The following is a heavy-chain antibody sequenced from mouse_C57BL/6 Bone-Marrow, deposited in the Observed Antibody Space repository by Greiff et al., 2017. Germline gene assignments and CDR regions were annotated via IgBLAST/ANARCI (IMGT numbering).Heavy chain of an antibody. CDR1: GYTFTSYG. V-gene: IGHV1-81*01. D-gene: IGHD2-3*01. CDR3: ARWGYDGYYDYAMDY. Sequence: GAELARPGASVKLSCKASGYTFTSYGISWVKQRTGQGLEWIGEIYPRSGNTYYNEKFKGKATLTADKSSSTAYMELRSLTSEDSAVYFCARWGYDGYYDYAMDYWGQGTSVTVSS. J-gene: IGHJ4*01. CDR2: IYPRSGNT.